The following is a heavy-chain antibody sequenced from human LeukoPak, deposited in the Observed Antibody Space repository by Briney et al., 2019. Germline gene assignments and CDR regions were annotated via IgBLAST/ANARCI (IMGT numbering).Heavy chain of an antibody. CDR2: IHHSRNS. V-gene: IGHV4-59*02. D-gene: IGHD7-27*01. CDR1: GASVTDYY. J-gene: IGHJ5*02. CDR3: TRGHWGLQS. Sequence: SETLSLTCTVSGASVTDYYWSWIRQPPGQGLEWISYIHHSRNSDYNPSLRTRVTSSLDTSKDQFALKLISVTAADTAVYYCTRGHWGLQSWSQGTLVTVSS.